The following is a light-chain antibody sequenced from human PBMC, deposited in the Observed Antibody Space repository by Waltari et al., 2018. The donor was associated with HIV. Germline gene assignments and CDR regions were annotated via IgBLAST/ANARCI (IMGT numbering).Light chain of an antibody. CDR2: KDT. Sequence: SYELTQSSSVSVSPGQTARITCSGDALPKQYAYWYQQKPGQTPVLIIYKDTERPSGIPERFSGSSSGTTVTLTISGVQAEDEAAYYCQSADSSGTYGVFGGGTRLTVL. CDR1: ALPKQY. J-gene: IGLJ3*02. CDR3: QSADSSGTYGV. V-gene: IGLV3-25*03.